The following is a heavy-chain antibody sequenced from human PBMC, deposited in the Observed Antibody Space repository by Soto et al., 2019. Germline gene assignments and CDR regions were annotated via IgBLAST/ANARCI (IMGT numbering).Heavy chain of an antibody. Sequence: GGSLRLSCAASGFTFSSYGMHWVRQAPGKGLEWVAVISYDGSNKYYADSVKGRFTISRDNSKNTLYLQMNSLRAEDTAVYYCAKGVVPAAIGKQQLFIDYWGQGTLVTVSS. D-gene: IGHD2-2*02. V-gene: IGHV3-30*18. CDR1: GFTFSSYG. J-gene: IGHJ4*02. CDR3: AKGVVPAAIGKQQLFIDY. CDR2: ISYDGSNK.